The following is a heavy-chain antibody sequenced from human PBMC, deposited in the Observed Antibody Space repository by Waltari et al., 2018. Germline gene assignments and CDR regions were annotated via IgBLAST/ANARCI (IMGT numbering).Heavy chain of an antibody. CDR1: GLSFSNYW. CDR2: IKQDGSEK. V-gene: IGHV3-7*01. J-gene: IGHJ4*02. D-gene: IGHD6-13*01. CDR3: TRGGRDSSWYWRD. Sequence: EVQLVESGGGLAQPGGSLRLSCAASGLSFSNYWMTWVRQASGKGVEWVENIKQDGSEKYYMDSVKGRFTISRDNAKNSLYLQMNNLRVEDTAVYYCTRGGRDSSWYWRDWGQGTLVTVSS.